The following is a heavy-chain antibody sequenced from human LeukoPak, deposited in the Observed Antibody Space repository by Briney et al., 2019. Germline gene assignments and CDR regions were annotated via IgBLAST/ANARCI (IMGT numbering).Heavy chain of an antibody. V-gene: IGHV3-23*01. Sequence: KTGGSLRLSCAASGFTFSSYAMSWVRQAPGKGLEWVSAISGSGGSTYYADSVKGRFTISRDNSKNTLYLQMNSLRAEDTAVYYCAKDQGLIMELLLFFDYWGQGTLVTVSS. D-gene: IGHD1-26*01. CDR1: GFTFSSYA. J-gene: IGHJ4*02. CDR2: ISGSGGST. CDR3: AKDQGLIMELLLFFDY.